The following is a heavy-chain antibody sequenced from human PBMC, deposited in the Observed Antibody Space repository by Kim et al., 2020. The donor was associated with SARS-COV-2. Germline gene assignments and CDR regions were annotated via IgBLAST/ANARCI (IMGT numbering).Heavy chain of an antibody. V-gene: IGHV3-73*01. D-gene: IGHD6-13*01. CDR3: TRVPPYSNSWWDAFD. CDR1: GFTFSDSA. Sequence: GGSLRLSCAASGFTFSDSAMYWVRQASGKGLEWVGRIRSKANSYATAYDVSVKGRFIISRDDSKNTAYLQMNSQKTEDTAIYYCTRVPPYSNSWWDAFD. J-gene: IGHJ3*02. CDR2: IRSKANSYAT.